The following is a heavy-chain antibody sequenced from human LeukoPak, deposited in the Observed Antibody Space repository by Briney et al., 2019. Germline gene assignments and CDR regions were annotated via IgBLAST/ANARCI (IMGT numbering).Heavy chain of an antibody. V-gene: IGHV3-30*03. CDR2: MSYDGTNK. CDR3: ARGGDYDILTGHIDY. Sequence: PGRSLRLSCAASGFTFSTYGMHWVRQAPGKGLEWVAVMSYDGTNKYYADFVKGRFTISRDTSKNTLYLQMNSLRAEDTAVYYCARGGDYDILTGHIDYWGQGTLVTVSS. J-gene: IGHJ4*02. D-gene: IGHD3-9*01. CDR1: GFTFSTYG.